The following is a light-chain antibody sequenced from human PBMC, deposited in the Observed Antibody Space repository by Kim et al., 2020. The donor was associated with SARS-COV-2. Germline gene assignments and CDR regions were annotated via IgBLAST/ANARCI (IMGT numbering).Light chain of an antibody. CDR2: GKN. Sequence: VALGQTVRITCQGDSHRSYYATWYQQKPGQAPRVVIYGKNNRPSGIPDRFSGSSSGNTASLTITGTQAGDEADYYCNSRDSNDNVVFGGGTQLTVL. V-gene: IGLV3-19*01. CDR3: NSRDSNDNVV. CDR1: SHRSYY. J-gene: IGLJ2*01.